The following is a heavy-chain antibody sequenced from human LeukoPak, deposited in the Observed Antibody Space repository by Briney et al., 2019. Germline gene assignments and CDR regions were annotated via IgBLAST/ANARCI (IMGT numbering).Heavy chain of an antibody. V-gene: IGHV4-4*02. Sequence: SGTLSLTCAVSGGSISSSNWWSWVRQPPGKGLEWIGEIYHSGSTNYNPSLKSRVTISVDRSKNQFSLKLSSVTAADTAVYYCASGGVVVPTYFDYWGQGTLVTVSS. J-gene: IGHJ4*02. CDR1: GGSISSSNW. D-gene: IGHD2-2*01. CDR2: IYHSGST. CDR3: ASGGVVVPTYFDY.